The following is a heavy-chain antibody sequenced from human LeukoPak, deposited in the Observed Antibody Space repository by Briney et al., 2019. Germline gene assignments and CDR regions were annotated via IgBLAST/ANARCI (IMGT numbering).Heavy chain of an antibody. CDR3: ARDLRPSSSWYVNYYYYMDV. V-gene: IGHV1-2*02. J-gene: IGHJ6*03. CDR1: GYTFTGYY. D-gene: IGHD6-13*01. Sequence: ASVKVSCKASGYTFTGYYMHWVRQAPGQGLEWMGWINPNSGGTNYAQKFQGRVTMTRDTSISTAYMELSRLRSDDTAVYYCARDLRPSSSWYVNYYYYMDVWGKGTTVTVSS. CDR2: INPNSGGT.